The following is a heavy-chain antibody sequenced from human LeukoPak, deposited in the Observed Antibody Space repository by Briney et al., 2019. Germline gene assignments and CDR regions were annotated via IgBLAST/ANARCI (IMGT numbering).Heavy chain of an antibody. CDR1: GFTVSINY. V-gene: IGHV3-66*01. Sequence: GSLALSCAASGFTVSINYMSWVRQAPGKGLEGVSVIYSGGSTYYADSVKGRFTISRDNSKNTLYLQMNSLRAEDTAVYYCARELGYCSSTSCSYYYYGMDVWGQGTTVTVSS. CDR2: IYSGGST. J-gene: IGHJ6*02. D-gene: IGHD2-2*01. CDR3: ARELGYCSSTSCSYYYYGMDV.